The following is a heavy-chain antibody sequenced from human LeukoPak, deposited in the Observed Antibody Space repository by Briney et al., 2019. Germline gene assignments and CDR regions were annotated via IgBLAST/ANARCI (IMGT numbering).Heavy chain of an antibody. CDR1: GFTFSSYS. Sequence: PGGSLRLSCAASGFTFSSYSMNWVRQAPGKGLEWVSYISSSSSTIYYADSVKGRFTISRDNAKDSLYLQMNSLRAEDTAVYYCARDSYSKASKGYYMDVWGKGTTVTVSS. CDR3: ARDSYSKASKGYYMDV. CDR2: ISSSSSTI. D-gene: IGHD4-11*01. V-gene: IGHV3-48*04. J-gene: IGHJ6*03.